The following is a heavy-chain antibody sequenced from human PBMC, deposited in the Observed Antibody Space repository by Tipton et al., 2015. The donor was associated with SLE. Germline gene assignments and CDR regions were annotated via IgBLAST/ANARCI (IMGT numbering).Heavy chain of an antibody. CDR3: AKEQLVPDYFDY. CDR2: ISYDGSNK. J-gene: IGHJ4*02. D-gene: IGHD6-13*01. CDR1: GFTFRNFG. Sequence: SLRLSCAASGFTFRNFGMHWVRQAPGKGLEWVAVISYDGSNKYYADPVKGRFTISRDNSKNTLYLQMNSLRAEDTAVYYCAKEQLVPDYFDYWGQGTLVTVSS. V-gene: IGHV3-30*19.